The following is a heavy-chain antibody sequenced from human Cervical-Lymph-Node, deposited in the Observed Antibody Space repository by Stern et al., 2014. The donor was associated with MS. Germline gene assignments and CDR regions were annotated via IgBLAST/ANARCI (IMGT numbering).Heavy chain of an antibody. D-gene: IGHD5-24*01. CDR3: AVGLSMRWLQPYWYFDL. CDR2: IVVGSGNT. Sequence: QLVESGPEVKKPGTSVKVSCKASGFTFTSSAVQWVRQARGQRLEWIGWIVVGSGNTNYAQKFQERVTITRDMSTSTAYMELSSLRSEDTAVYYCAVGLSMRWLQPYWYFDLWGRGTLVTVSS. J-gene: IGHJ2*01. V-gene: IGHV1-58*01. CDR1: GFTFTSSA.